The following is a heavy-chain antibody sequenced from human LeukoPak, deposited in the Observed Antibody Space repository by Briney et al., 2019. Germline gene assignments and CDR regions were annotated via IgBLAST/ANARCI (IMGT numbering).Heavy chain of an antibody. Sequence: GGSLRLSCTASGFIVTNNYINWVRQAPGKGLVWVSRINSDGSSTSYADSVKGRFTISRDNAKNTLYLQMNSLRAEDTAVYYCASPYTWGQGTLVTVSS. CDR3: ASPYT. V-gene: IGHV3-74*01. CDR1: GFIVTNNY. D-gene: IGHD1-14*01. J-gene: IGHJ1*01. CDR2: INSDGSST.